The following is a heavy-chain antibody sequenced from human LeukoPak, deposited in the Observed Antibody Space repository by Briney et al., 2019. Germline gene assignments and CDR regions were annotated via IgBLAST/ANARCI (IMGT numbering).Heavy chain of an antibody. Sequence: SETLSLTCTVSGGSISSHYWSWIRQPPGKGLEWIGFIHYSGSTNYNPSLKSRVTISVDTSKNQFSLKLSSVTAADTAMFYCARGGLSMVPTSYFYMDVWSKGTTVTVS. CDR1: GGSISSHY. V-gene: IGHV4-59*11. CDR3: ARGGLSMVPTSYFYMDV. J-gene: IGHJ6*03. D-gene: IGHD4/OR15-4a*01. CDR2: IHYSGST.